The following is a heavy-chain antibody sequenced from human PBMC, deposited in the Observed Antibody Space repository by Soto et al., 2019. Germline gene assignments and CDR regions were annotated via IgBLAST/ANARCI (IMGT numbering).Heavy chain of an antibody. J-gene: IGHJ6*02. CDR3: ARDGFEGTYGMDV. D-gene: IGHD3-10*01. CDR2: IYYSGST. Sequence: LSLTCTVSGGSISSGDYYWSWIRQPPGKGLEWIGYIYYSGSTYYNPSLKSRVTISVDTSKNQFSLKLSSVTAADTAVYYCARDGFEGTYGMDVWGQGTTVTVSS. CDR1: GGSISSGDYY. V-gene: IGHV4-30-4*01.